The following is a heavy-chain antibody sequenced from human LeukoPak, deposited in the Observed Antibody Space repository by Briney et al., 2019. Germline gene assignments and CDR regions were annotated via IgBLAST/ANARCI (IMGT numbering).Heavy chain of an antibody. J-gene: IGHJ5*02. V-gene: IGHV1-2*02. D-gene: IGHD4/OR15-4a*01. CDR3: ARAYEYGWFDP. Sequence: GASVKVSCKASGYTFTGHYQHWVRQAPGQGLEWMGWINPKTGDTTYAQKFQGRVTMTWDTSITTAYMELSSLRSDDTAVYYCARAYEYGWFDPWGQGAQVTVSS. CDR1: GYTFTGHY. CDR2: INPKTGDT.